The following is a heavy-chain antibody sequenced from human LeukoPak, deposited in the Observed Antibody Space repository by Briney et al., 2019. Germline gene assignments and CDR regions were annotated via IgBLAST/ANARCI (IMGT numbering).Heavy chain of an antibody. J-gene: IGHJ4*02. CDR3: ARKSPTGTFDY. CDR1: GDRVSGDGVT. V-gene: IGHV6-1*01. Sequence: SQTLSLTCAISGDRVSGDGVTWNWIRRSPSRGLEWLGRTYYRSKWFHDYAVSLKSRITINPDTSKNQFSLHLNSVTPEDTAVYYCARKSPTGTFDYWGLGTLVTVSP. D-gene: IGHD1-1*01. CDR2: TYYRSKWFH.